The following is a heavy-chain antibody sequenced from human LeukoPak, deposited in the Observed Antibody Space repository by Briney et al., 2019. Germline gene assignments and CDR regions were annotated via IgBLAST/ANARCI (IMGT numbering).Heavy chain of an antibody. CDR3: TREAAAGNMWVDY. CDR1: GGSFSGYY. Sequence: PSETLSLTCAVYGGSFSGYYWSWIRQPPGKALEWSGEINHSGSTNDNPSLTSRVTMSGDTSKKQCSINPGSFSVPAPHVYYCTREAAAGNMWVDYWGQGTLVAVSS. J-gene: IGHJ4*02. V-gene: IGHV4-34*01. D-gene: IGHD6-13*01. CDR2: INHSGST.